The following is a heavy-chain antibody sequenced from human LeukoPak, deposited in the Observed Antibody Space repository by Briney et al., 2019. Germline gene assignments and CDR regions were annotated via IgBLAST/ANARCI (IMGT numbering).Heavy chain of an antibody. CDR2: IYYSGST. Sequence: SETLSLTCTVSGGSISSGDYYWSWIRQPPGKGLEWIGYIYYSGSTYYNPSLKSRVTISVDTSKNQFSLKLSSVTAADTAVYYCARGIATVTDYFDYWGQGTLVTVSS. D-gene: IGHD4-17*01. V-gene: IGHV4-30-4*01. J-gene: IGHJ4*02. CDR3: ARGIATVTDYFDY. CDR1: GGSISSGDYY.